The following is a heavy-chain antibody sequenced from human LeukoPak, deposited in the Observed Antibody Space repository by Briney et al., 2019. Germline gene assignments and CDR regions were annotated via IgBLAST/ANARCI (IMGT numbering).Heavy chain of an antibody. CDR3: AKGPKGRSYYYYYGMDV. D-gene: IGHD3-10*01. V-gene: IGHV3-21*01. CDR2: ISSSSSHI. Sequence: GGSLRLSCAASGFTFSSYTMNWVRQAPGKGLEYVSSISSSSSHIYYADSVKGRFTISRDNTKSSLYLQMNSLRAEDMAVYYCAKGPKGRSYYYYYGMDVWGQGTTVTVSS. J-gene: IGHJ6*02. CDR1: GFTFSSYT.